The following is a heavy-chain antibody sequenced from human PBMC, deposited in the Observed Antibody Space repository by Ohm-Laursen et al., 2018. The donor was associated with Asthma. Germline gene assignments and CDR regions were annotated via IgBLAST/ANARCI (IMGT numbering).Heavy chain of an antibody. Sequence: SLRPSCSDSGFTFSDYYMSWIRQAPGKGLEWVSFISSSGFTIYYADSVKGRFTISRDNAKNSLYLQMNSLRAEDTAVYYCARGYSSSSLFVLYYYNMDVWGQGTTVTVSS. CDR1: GFTFSDYY. CDR2: ISSSGFTI. CDR3: ARGYSSSSLFVLYYYNMDV. J-gene: IGHJ6*02. V-gene: IGHV3-11*01. D-gene: IGHD6-6*01.